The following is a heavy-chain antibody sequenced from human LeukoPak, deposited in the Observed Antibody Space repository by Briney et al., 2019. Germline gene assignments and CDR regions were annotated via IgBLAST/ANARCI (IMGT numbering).Heavy chain of an antibody. CDR3: ARVFNGDYFGY. D-gene: IGHD4-17*01. CDR1: GYSFPGFY. Sequence: ASVKVSCKASGYSFPGFYIHWLRQAPGQGLEWMGWINPNSGDTDYARNFQGRVTMTRDTSITTAYMEVSRLKSDDTAVYYCARVFNGDYFGYWGQGSLVTVSS. V-gene: IGHV1-2*02. J-gene: IGHJ4*02. CDR2: INPNSGDT.